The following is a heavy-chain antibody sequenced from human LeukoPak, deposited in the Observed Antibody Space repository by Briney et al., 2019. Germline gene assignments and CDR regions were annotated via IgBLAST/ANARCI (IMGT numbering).Heavy chain of an antibody. D-gene: IGHD2-2*01. J-gene: IGHJ4*02. CDR1: GGSISSSTYY. CDR3: ARDTRGEVVPAAIPLDY. V-gene: IGHV4-39*07. Sequence: PSETLSLTCSVSGGSISSSTYYWGWIRQPPGKGLEWIGSIYHSGSTYYNPSLKSRVTISVDTSKNQFSLKLSSVTAADTAVYYCARDTRGEVVPAAIPLDYWGQGTLVTVSS. CDR2: IYHSGST.